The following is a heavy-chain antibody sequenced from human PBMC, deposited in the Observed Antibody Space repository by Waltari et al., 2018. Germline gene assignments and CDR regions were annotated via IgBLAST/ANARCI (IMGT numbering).Heavy chain of an antibody. CDR3: ARLARYNWNYVPDAFDI. V-gene: IGHV4-39*01. D-gene: IGHD1-7*01. J-gene: IGHJ3*02. CDR2: IYYSGST. Sequence: QLQLQESGPGLVKPSETLSLTCTVSGGSISSSSYYWGWIRQPPGKGLEWIGSIYYSGSTDDNPSLKSRVTISVDTSKNQFSLKLSSVTAADTAVYYCARLARYNWNYVPDAFDIWGQGTMVTVSS. CDR1: GGSISSSSYY.